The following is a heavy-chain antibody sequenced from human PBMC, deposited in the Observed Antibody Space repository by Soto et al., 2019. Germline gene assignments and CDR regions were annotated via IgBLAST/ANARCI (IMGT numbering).Heavy chain of an antibody. Sequence: QVQLQQWGAGLLKPSETLSLTCAVYGGSFSGYYWSWIRQPPGKGLEWIGEINHSGSTNYNPSLKSRVTISVDTSKNQFSLKLSSVTAADTAVYYCARRRILDIVVVPAASWFDPWGQGTLVTVSS. J-gene: IGHJ5*02. CDR2: INHSGST. CDR3: ARRRILDIVVVPAASWFDP. V-gene: IGHV4-34*01. CDR1: GGSFSGYY. D-gene: IGHD2-2*03.